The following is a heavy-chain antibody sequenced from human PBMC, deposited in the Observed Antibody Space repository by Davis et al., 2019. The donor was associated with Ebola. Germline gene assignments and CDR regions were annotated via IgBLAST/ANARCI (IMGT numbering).Heavy chain of an antibody. V-gene: IGHV4-59*13. CDR3: ARTDRVCSGGRCYSGDDFDY. CDR2: VYYGGST. D-gene: IGHD2-15*01. CDR1: GGSISGYY. Sequence: GSLRLSCTVSGGSISGYYWSWIRQPSGKGLEWIGYVYYGGSTDYNPSLKSRVTMSVDTSKSQFSLKLSSVTAADTAVYYCARTDRVCSGGRCYSGDDFDYWGQGFPVTVSS. J-gene: IGHJ4*02.